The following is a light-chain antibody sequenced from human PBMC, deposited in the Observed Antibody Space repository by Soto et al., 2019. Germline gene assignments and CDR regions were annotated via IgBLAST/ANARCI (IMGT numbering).Light chain of an antibody. J-gene: IGLJ1*01. V-gene: IGLV2-23*01. CDR2: EDT. Sequence: LTHPASFSVSPGQALTISCTGTTTDVDPYDLVSWYQCRPGEAPKLIIYEDTKRPSGASNRFSGSRSGNTASLTISGLQAQPEGDSFSCSYEFSGYQSYVLGSGTKVPVL. CDR1: TTDVDPYDL. CDR3: CSYEFSGYQSYV.